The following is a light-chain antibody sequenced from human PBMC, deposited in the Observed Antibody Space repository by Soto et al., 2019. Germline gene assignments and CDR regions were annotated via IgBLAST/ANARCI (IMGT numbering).Light chain of an antibody. CDR1: SSNIGSKT. J-gene: IGLJ2*01. CDR2: SNN. V-gene: IGLV1-44*01. Sequence: QSVLTQPPSASGTPGQRVTISCSGSSSNIGSKTVNWYRQLPGTAPKLLIYSNNQRPSGVPDRFSGSKSGTSASLAISGLQSEDEADYYCAAWDDSLNGVVFGRGTKLTVL. CDR3: AAWDDSLNGVV.